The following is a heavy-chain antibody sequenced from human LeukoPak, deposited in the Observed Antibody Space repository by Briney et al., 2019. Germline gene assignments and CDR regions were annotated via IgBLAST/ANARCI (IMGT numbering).Heavy chain of an antibody. D-gene: IGHD7-27*01. CDR2: ISGGGDIT. V-gene: IGHV3-23*01. CDR1: GFNFANHA. J-gene: IGHJ4*02. CDR3: AKDGGLWVSAHWGDS. Sequence: PGGSLRLSRAASGFNFANHAMSWVRQTAGKGLEWVSAISGGGDITYYADSVKGRFTISRDNSKDTPFLQMHSLRPGDTAVYYCAKDGGLWVSAHWGDSWGRGTLITVSS.